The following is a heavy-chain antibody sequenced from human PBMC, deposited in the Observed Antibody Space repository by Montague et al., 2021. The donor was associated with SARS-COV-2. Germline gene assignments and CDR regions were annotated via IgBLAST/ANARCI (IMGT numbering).Heavy chain of an antibody. V-gene: IGHV6-1*01. Sequence: CAISGDSVSSNSVSWNLLRQSPSPGLEWLGRTYYMSKWSNEYALSVKSRITITPDTSKNQLSLQLTSVTPEDTAVYYCTRAVWGVQDYWGQGSPVTVSS. CDR1: GDSVSSNSVS. D-gene: IGHD3-10*01. J-gene: IGHJ4*02. CDR2: TYYMSKWSN. CDR3: TRAVWGVQDY.